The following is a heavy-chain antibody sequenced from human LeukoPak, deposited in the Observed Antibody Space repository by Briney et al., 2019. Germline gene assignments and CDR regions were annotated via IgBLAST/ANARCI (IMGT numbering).Heavy chain of an antibody. D-gene: IGHD6-19*01. J-gene: IGHJ4*02. CDR1: GLIFSSYA. Sequence: GGSLRLSCAASGLIFSSYAMSWVRQAPGKGLEWVSSISGSGGDSYYADSVKGRFTISRENSKNTVDLQMNSLRDEDTAIYYCAKEPGSGWSRIDSWGQGTLVIVSS. CDR3: AKEPGSGWSRIDS. V-gene: IGHV3-23*01. CDR2: ISGSGGDS.